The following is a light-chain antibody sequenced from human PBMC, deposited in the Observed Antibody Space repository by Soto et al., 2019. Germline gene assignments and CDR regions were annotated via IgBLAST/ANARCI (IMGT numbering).Light chain of an antibody. J-gene: IGLJ3*02. Sequence: QSALTQPASVSGSPGQSITISCTGTSSDVGGYNYVSWYQQHPGKAPKLMIYDVSNRPSGVSNRVSGSKSGNTASLTISGLQAEDEADYYCTSYTVSSTWVFGGGTKLTVL. V-gene: IGLV2-14*01. CDR1: SSDVGGYNY. CDR3: TSYTVSSTWV. CDR2: DVS.